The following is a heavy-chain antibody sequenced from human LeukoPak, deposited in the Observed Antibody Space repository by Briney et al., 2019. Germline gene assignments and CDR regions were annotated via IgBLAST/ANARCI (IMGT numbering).Heavy chain of an antibody. CDR3: AKQNTGTGDVDY. CDR2: ISSTSFYI. Sequence: GGSLRLSCAASGFTFSNYNMNWVRQAPGKGLEWVSSISSTSFYIYYADSVKGRFTISRDNSKNFLYLQMNSLRIEDTALYYCAKQNTGTGDVDYWGRGTLVTVSS. J-gene: IGHJ4*02. V-gene: IGHV3-21*04. CDR1: GFTFSNYN. D-gene: IGHD1-14*01.